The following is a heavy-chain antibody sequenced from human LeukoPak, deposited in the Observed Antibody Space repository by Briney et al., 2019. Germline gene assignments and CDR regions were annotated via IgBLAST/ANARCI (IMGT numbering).Heavy chain of an antibody. CDR2: INRNSDTR. CDR3: AKDNRRHYTSGPNPDSLH. D-gene: IGHD6-19*01. CDR1: GFTFDDYA. V-gene: IGHV3-9*01. Sequence: GGSLRLSCAASGFTFDDYAMHWVRQVPGKGLEWVSGINRNSDTRGYADSVKGRFTISRDNAKNSLFLQMNSLRAEDTAFYYCAKDNRRHYTSGPNPDSLHWGQGALVTVSS. J-gene: IGHJ4*02.